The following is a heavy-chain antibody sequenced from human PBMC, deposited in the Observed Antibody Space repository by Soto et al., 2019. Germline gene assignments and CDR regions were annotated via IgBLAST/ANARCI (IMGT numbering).Heavy chain of an antibody. J-gene: IGHJ6*03. CDR2: IYYSGST. Sequence: QVQLQESGPGLVKPSETLSLTCTVSGGSISSYYWSWIRQPPGKGLEWIGYIYYSGSTNYNPSLKSRVTISVDTSKNQFSLKLSSVTAADTAVYYCARSPDLNYYYYMDVWGKGTTVTVSS. V-gene: IGHV4-59*08. CDR3: ARSPDLNYYYYMDV. CDR1: GGSISSYY.